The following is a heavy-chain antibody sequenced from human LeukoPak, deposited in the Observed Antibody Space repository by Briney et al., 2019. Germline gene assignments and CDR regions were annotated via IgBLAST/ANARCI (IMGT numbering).Heavy chain of an antibody. CDR3: ARDDAPRESFQH. V-gene: IGHV3-21*01. CDR1: GFTFSSYS. Sequence: GGSLRLSCAASGFTFSSYSMNWVRQAPGKGLEWVSSISSSSSYIYYADSVKGRFTISRDNAKNSLYLQMNSLRAEDTAVYYCARDDAPRESFQHWGQGTLVTVSS. D-gene: IGHD2-2*01. CDR2: ISSSSSYI. J-gene: IGHJ1*01.